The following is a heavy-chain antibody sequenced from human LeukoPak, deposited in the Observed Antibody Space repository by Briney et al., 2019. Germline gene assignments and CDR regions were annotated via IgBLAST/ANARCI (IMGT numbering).Heavy chain of an antibody. CDR3: ARGNKGSDY. V-gene: IGHV3-48*01. CDR1: GFTFSSYS. CDR2: ISSSSSTI. J-gene: IGHJ4*02. D-gene: IGHD1/OR15-1a*01. Sequence: GRSLRLSCAASGFTFSSYSMNWVRQAPGKGLEWVSYISSSSSTIYYADSVKGRFTISRDNAKNSLYLQMNSLRAEDTAVYYCARGNKGSDYWGQGILVTVSS.